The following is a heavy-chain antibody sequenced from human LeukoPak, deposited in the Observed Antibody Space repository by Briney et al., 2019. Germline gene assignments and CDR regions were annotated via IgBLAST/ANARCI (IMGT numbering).Heavy chain of an antibody. CDR2: MYTSGST. Sequence: SETLSLTCLVSGASISSGSYYWSYIRQPAGKGLEWIGRMYTSGSTYYNPSLKSRVTISVDTSKNQFSLKLSSVTAADTAVYYCASRPLCTGGSCYLFDYWGQGTLVTVSS. D-gene: IGHD2-15*01. J-gene: IGHJ4*02. CDR1: GASISSGSYY. CDR3: ASRPLCTGGSCYLFDY. V-gene: IGHV4-61*02.